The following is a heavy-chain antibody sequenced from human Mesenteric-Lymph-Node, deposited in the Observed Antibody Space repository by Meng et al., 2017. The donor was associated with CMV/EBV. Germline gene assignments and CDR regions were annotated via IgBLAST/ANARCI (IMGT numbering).Heavy chain of an antibody. D-gene: IGHD6-19*01. CDR1: GFTFSDYA. J-gene: IGHJ4*02. V-gene: IGHV3-23*01. Sequence: GESLKISCAASGFTFSDYAMSWVRQAPGKGLEWVSGFSESGYSTHYADSVKDRFTISRDNSKNTLYLQMNSLRAEDTAVYYCARRGSGWYFDLWGQGTLVTVSS. CDR2: FSESGYST. CDR3: ARRGSGWYFDL.